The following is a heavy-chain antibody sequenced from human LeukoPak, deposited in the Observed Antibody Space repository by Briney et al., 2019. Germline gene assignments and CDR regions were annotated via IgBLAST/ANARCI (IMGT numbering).Heavy chain of an antibody. CDR2: TYYRSKWYN. CDR1: GDSVSSNSAA. J-gene: IGHJ4*02. V-gene: IGHV6-1*01. CDR3: ARESPGEFIAAAGTNFDY. Sequence: SQTLSLTCAISGDSVSSNSAAWNWIRQSPSRGLEWLGRTYYRSKWYNDYAVSVKSRITINPDTSKNQFSLQLNSVTPEDTAVYYCARESPGEFIAAAGTNFDYWGQGTLVTVSS. D-gene: IGHD6-13*01.